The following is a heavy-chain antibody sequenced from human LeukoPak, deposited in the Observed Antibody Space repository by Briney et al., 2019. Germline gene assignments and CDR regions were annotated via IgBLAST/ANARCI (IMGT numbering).Heavy chain of an antibody. V-gene: IGHV1-2*06. J-gene: IGHJ4*02. CDR1: GYTFTSNY. CDR2: INPNSGGT. CDR3: ARGVVGATGGDDY. Sequence: VASVKVSCKASGYTFTSNYIHWVRQAPGQGLEWMGRINPNSGGTNYAQKFQGRVTMTRDTSISTAYMELSRLRSDDTAVYYCARGVVGATGGDDYWGQGTLVTVSS. D-gene: IGHD1-26*01.